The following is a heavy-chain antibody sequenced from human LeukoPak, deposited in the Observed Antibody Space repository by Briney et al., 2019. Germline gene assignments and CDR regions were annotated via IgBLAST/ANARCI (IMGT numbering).Heavy chain of an antibody. J-gene: IGHJ4*02. Sequence: GGSLRLSCAASGFTFSSYGMHWVRQAPGKGLEWVAVIPYDGSDKFYADSVKGRFSISGDSSRNTLYLQMNSLRPEDTAVYYCAAEYCSGGSCYTGHSGPDYWGQGTLITVSS. CDR3: AAEYCSGGSCYTGHSGPDY. V-gene: IGHV3-30*19. D-gene: IGHD2-15*01. CDR2: IPYDGSDK. CDR1: GFTFSSYG.